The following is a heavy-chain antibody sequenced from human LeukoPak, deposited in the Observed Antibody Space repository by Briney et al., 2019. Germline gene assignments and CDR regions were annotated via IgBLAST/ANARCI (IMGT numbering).Heavy chain of an antibody. Sequence: GGSLRLSCAASEFSFSSYFMNWVRQAPGKGLEWVSSISSVSTYIHYADSVKGRFTISRDNAKNSLYLQMNSLRAEDTAVYYCARGYSYGASGFDYWGQGTLVTVSS. J-gene: IGHJ4*02. D-gene: IGHD5-18*01. V-gene: IGHV3-21*01. CDR2: ISSVSTYI. CDR3: ARGYSYGASGFDY. CDR1: EFSFSSYF.